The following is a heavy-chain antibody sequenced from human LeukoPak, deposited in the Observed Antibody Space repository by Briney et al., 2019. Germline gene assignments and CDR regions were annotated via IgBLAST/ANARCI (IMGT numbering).Heavy chain of an antibody. V-gene: IGHV4-61*02. Sequence: SETLSLTCTVSGGSISSGSYYWSWIRRHAGKGLEWIGRIYTSGSTNYNPSLKSRVTISVDTSKNQFSLKLSSVTAADTAVYYCARDVGRYTYGYRPTEVYWYFDLWGRGTLVTVSS. D-gene: IGHD5-18*01. CDR2: IYTSGST. J-gene: IGHJ2*01. CDR1: GGSISSGSYY. CDR3: ARDVGRYTYGYRPTEVYWYFDL.